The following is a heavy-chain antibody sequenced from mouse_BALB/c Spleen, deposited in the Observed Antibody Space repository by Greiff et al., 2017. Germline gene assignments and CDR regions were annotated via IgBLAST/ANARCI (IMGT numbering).Heavy chain of an antibody. J-gene: IGHJ2*01. Sequence: QVQLKQSGAELVRPGVSVKISCKGSGYTFTDYAMHWVKQSHAKSLEWIGVISTYYGDASYNQKFKGKATMTVDKSSSTAYMELARLTSEDSAIYYCATVHYYGPYYFDYWGQGTTLTVSS. CDR2: ISTYYGDA. D-gene: IGHD1-2*01. CDR1: GYTFTDYA. V-gene: IGHV1S137*01. CDR3: ATVHYYGPYYFDY.